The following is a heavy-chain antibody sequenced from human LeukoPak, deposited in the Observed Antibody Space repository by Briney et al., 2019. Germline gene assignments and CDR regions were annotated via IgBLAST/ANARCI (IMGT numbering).Heavy chain of an antibody. J-gene: IGHJ6*02. CDR3: ARLAAAGPLYYYYGMDV. CDR2: ISYGGSNK. D-gene: IGHD6-13*01. Sequence: PGRSLRLSCAASGFTFSSYAMHWVRQAPGKGLEWVAVISYGGSNKYYADSVKGRFTISRDNSKNTLYLQMNSLRAEDTAVYYCARLAAAGPLYYYYGMDVWGQGTTVTVSS. CDR1: GFTFSSYA. V-gene: IGHV3-30-3*01.